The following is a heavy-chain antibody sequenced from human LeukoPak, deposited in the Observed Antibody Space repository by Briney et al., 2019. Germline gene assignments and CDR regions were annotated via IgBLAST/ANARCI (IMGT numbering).Heavy chain of an antibody. CDR2: ISGSGDST. CDR1: GFTLSSYA. V-gene: IGHV3-23*01. D-gene: IGHD2/OR15-2a*01. Sequence: PGGSLRLSCAASGFTLSSYAMNWVRQAPGKGLECISAISGSGDSTHYADSVKGRFTISRDNSKNTLYLQMNSLRAEDTAVYYCARNVSGQYFDIWGRGTLVTVSS. CDR3: ARNVSGQYFDI. J-gene: IGHJ2*01.